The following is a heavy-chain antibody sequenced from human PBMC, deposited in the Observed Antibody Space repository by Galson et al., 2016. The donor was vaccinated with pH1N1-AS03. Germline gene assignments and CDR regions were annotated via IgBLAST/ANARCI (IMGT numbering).Heavy chain of an antibody. CDR3: VRDDATSYDAFDM. D-gene: IGHD2-2*01. J-gene: IGHJ3*02. CDR2: ISESGSGT. CDR1: GFTFSDNH. Sequence: SLRLSCAASGFTFSDNHMSWIRQAPGRGLEYIGYISESGSGTVYRDSVKGRFTISRDNAKNSLHLQMNSLTADDTAVYYCVRDDATSYDAFDMWGQGTMITVSS. V-gene: IGHV3-11*04.